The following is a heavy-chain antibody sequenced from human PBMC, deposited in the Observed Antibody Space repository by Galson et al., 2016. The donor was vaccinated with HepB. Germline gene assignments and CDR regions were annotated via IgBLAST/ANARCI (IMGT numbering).Heavy chain of an antibody. D-gene: IGHD6-19*01. CDR2: INSDGSST. Sequence: SLRLSCAASGFTFSGYWMHWVRQAPGKGLVWVSRINSDGSSTSYADSVKGRFTISRDNAKNTLYLQMNSLRAEDTAVYYCTRVWGSGRSGNDYWGQGTLVTVSS. V-gene: IGHV3-74*01. J-gene: IGHJ4*02. CDR1: GFTFSGYW. CDR3: TRVWGSGRSGNDY.